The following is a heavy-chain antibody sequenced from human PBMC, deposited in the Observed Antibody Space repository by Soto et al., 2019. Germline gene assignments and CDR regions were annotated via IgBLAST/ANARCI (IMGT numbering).Heavy chain of an antibody. Sequence: SETLSLTCTVSGGSISSYYWSWIRQPPGKGLEWIGYIYYSGSTNYNPSLKSRVTISVDTSKNQFSLKLSSVTAADTAVYYCARLRITTKPYYYYGMDVWGQGTMVTVSS. J-gene: IGHJ6*02. D-gene: IGHD3-22*01. V-gene: IGHV4-59*01. CDR3: ARLRITTKPYYYYGMDV. CDR1: GGSISSYY. CDR2: IYYSGST.